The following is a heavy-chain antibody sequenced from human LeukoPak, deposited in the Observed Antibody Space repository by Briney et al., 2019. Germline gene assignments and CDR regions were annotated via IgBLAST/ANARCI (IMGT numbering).Heavy chain of an antibody. CDR3: ARQSAVVPAARRICNWFDP. J-gene: IGHJ5*02. Sequence: GESLKISCKGSGYSFTSYWIGWVRQMPGKGLEWMGIIYPGDSDTRYSPSFQGQVTISADKSISTAYLQWSSLKASDTAMYYCARQSAVVPAARRICNWFDPWGQGTLVTVSS. V-gene: IGHV5-51*01. D-gene: IGHD2-2*01. CDR1: GYSFTSYW. CDR2: IYPGDSDT.